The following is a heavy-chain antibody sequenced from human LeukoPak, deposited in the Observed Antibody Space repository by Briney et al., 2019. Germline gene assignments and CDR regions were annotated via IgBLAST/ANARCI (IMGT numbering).Heavy chain of an antibody. CDR2: ISSSGSTI. CDR1: GFTFSSYA. Sequence: GGSLRLSCAASGFTFSSYAMHWVRQAPGKGLEWVSYISSSGSTIYYADSVKGRFTISRDNAKNSLYLQMNSLRAEDTAVYYCARDVPYFYGMDVWGQGTTVTVSS. J-gene: IGHJ6*02. V-gene: IGHV3-48*04. CDR3: ARDVPYFYGMDV.